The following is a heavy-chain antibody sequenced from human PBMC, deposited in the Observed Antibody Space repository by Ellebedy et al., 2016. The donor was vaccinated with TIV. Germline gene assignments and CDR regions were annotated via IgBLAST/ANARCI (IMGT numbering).Heavy chain of an antibody. V-gene: IGHV4-34*01. CDR1: GGSFSGYY. J-gene: IGHJ3*02. CDR3: ARQGKEIRYFDWLYDI. Sequence: MPSETLSLTCAVYGGSFSGYYWSWIRQPPGKGLEWIGEINHSGSTNYNPSLKSRVTISVDTSKNQFSLKLSSVTAADTAVYYCARQGKEIRYFDWLYDIWGQGTMVTVSS. D-gene: IGHD3-9*01. CDR2: INHSGST.